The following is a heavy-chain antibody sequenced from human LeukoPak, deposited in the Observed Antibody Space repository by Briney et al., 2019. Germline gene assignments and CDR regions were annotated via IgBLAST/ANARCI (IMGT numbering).Heavy chain of an antibody. CDR3: AREMLGAPNWFDP. V-gene: IGHV4-34*01. CDR2: INHSGST. Sequence: PGGSLRLSCAASGFTFSSYSMNWVRQAPGKGLEWIGEINHSGSTNYNPSLKSRVTISVDTSKNQFSLKLSFVTAADTAVYYCAREMLGAPNWFDPWGQGTLVTVSS. D-gene: IGHD3-10*02. CDR1: GFTFSSYS. J-gene: IGHJ5*02.